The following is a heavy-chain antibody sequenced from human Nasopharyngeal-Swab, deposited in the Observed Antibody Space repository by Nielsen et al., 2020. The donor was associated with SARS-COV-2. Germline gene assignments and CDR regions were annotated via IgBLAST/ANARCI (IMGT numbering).Heavy chain of an antibody. CDR2: ISWNSGSI. J-gene: IGHJ6*02. CDR3: AKDIGPGTILWYGMDV. CDR1: GFTFDDYA. Sequence: SLKISCAASGFTFDDYAMHWVRQAPGKGLEWVSGISWNSGSICYADSVKGRFTISSDNAKNSLYLQMNSLRAEDTALYYCAKDIGPGTILWYGMDVWGQGTTVTVSS. D-gene: IGHD1-7*01. V-gene: IGHV3-9*01.